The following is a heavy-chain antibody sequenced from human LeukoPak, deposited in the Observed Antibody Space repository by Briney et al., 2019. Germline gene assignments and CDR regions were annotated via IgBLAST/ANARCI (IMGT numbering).Heavy chain of an antibody. D-gene: IGHD5-18*01. Sequence: GGSLRLSCAASGFTFSSYAMSWVRQAPGKGLEWVSVISGSGGSTCYADSVKGRFTISRDNSKNTLYLQMNSLRAEDTAVYYCAKEGVTRGYSYGFPTNFDYWGQGTLVTVSS. CDR1: GFTFSSYA. CDR2: ISGSGGST. CDR3: AKEGVTRGYSYGFPTNFDY. J-gene: IGHJ4*02. V-gene: IGHV3-23*01.